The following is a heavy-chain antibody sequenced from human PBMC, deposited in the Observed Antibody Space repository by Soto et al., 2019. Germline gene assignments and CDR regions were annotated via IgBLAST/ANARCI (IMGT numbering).Heavy chain of an antibody. CDR3: ARHAEDFYSGLDA. CDR2: IDPADSYA. CDR1: GYNFVTYW. Sequence: PGESLKISCQGSGYNFVTYWITWVRQMPGKGLEWMGRIDPADSYARYSPSFEGHVTMSVDRSINTAYLQWTSLRASDSAIYYCARHAEDFYSGLDAWGQGTSVTVSS. V-gene: IGHV5-10-1*01. J-gene: IGHJ6*02.